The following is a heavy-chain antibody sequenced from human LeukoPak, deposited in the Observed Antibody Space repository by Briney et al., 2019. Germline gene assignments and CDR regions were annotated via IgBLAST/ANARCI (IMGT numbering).Heavy chain of an antibody. CDR1: GYSISSGYY. Sequence: SETLSLTCAVSGYSISSGYYWGWIRQPPGKGLEWIGSIYHSGSTYYNPSLKSRVTISVDTSKNQFSLKLSSVTAADTAVYYCARRPKYCSSTSCYGDYWGQGTLVTVSS. V-gene: IGHV4-38-2*01. J-gene: IGHJ4*02. CDR3: ARRPKYCSSTSCYGDY. CDR2: IYHSGST. D-gene: IGHD2-2*01.